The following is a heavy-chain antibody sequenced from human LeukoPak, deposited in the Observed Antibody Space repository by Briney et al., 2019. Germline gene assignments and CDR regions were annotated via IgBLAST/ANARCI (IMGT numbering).Heavy chain of an antibody. Sequence: GGSLTLSCAASGFSFSSYAMSWVRQAPGKGLKGVATINDNGDGTYYADSVKGRFTIFRDTSPSTVSLQMNSLRDEDTGVYYSAKGPIKEMATQDTWGQGTLVTASS. CDR2: INDNGDGT. V-gene: IGHV3-23*01. D-gene: IGHD5-24*01. CDR1: GFSFSSYA. CDR3: AKGPIKEMATQDT. J-gene: IGHJ5*02.